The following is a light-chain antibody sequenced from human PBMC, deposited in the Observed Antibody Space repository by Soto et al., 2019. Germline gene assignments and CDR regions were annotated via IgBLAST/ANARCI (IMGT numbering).Light chain of an antibody. CDR2: DAS. J-gene: IGKJ4*01. CDR3: QQRHNWPPLT. V-gene: IGKV3-11*01. Sequence: IVLTQSPATLSLSPGERATLSCRASQSVSNYIVWYQQKPGQAPRLLIYDASIRATGIPARFSGSGSGTDFTLTISSLEPEDSAVYYCQQRHNWPPLTFGGGTTVEIK. CDR1: QSVSNY.